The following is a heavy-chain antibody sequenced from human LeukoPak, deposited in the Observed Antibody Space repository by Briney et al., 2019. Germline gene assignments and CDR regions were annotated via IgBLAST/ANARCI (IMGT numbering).Heavy chain of an antibody. Sequence: SETLSLTCTVSGGSGISGSYYWSWIRQPPGKGLEWIGYIYHSGTTKYNPSLKSRVTISIDTSKNQFSLKVRSVTAADTAVYYCARGQYYDSSGCFDYWGQGTLVTVSS. CDR2: IYHSGTT. D-gene: IGHD3-22*01. CDR1: GGSGISGSYY. CDR3: ARGQYYDSSGCFDY. V-gene: IGHV4-61*01. J-gene: IGHJ4*02.